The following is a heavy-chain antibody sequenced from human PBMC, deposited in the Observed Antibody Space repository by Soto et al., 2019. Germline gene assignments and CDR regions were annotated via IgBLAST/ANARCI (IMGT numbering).Heavy chain of an antibody. J-gene: IGHJ4*02. CDR2: INPNSGST. CDR1: GYTFTGYY. V-gene: IGHV1-2*02. D-gene: IGHD4-17*01. CDR3: ARFRDPSPPAVHDYGEYELAPYPPHQYGSDY. Sequence: QVQLVQSGAEVKKPGASVKVSCKASGYTFTGYYMHWVRQAPGQGLEWMGWINPNSGSTNYAQKFQGRVTMTRDTSISTAYREMSRLRSDETAVYYYARFRDPSPPAVHDYGEYELAPYPPHQYGSDYWGQGTLVTVSS.